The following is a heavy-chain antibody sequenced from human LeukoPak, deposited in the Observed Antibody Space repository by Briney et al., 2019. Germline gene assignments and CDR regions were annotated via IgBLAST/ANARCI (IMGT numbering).Heavy chain of an antibody. CDR1: GFTFSSYS. CDR2: ISSSSTYI. D-gene: IGHD3-3*01. V-gene: IGHV3-21*01. J-gene: IGHJ4*02. CDR3: ARERQNKDFWSGGDY. Sequence: GGSLRLSCAASGFTFSSYSMNWVRQAPGKGLKWVSSISSSSTYIYYADSVKGRFTISRDNAKNSLYLQMNMLRPEDTAVYYCARERQNKDFWSGGDYWGQGTLVTVSS.